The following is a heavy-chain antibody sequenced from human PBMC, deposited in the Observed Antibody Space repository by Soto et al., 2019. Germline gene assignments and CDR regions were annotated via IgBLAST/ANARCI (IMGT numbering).Heavy chain of an antibody. V-gene: IGHV3-30-3*01. CDR2: ISYDGSNK. CDR1: GFTFSSYA. J-gene: IGHJ4*02. CDR3: ARGHGSGMLY. D-gene: IGHD3-10*01. Sequence: QVQLVESGGGVVQPGRSLRLSCAASGFTFSSYAMHWVRQAPGKGLEWVAVISYDGSNKYYADSVKGRFTISRDNSKNTLYLQMNSLRAEDTAVYYCARGHGSGMLYWVQGTLVTVSS.